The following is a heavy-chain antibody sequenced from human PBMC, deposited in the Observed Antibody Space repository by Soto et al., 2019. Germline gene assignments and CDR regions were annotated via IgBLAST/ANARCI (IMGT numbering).Heavy chain of an antibody. J-gene: IGHJ4*02. Sequence: KASETLSLTCAVSGYSISSGYYWGWIRQPPGKGLEWIGSIYHSGSTYYNPSLKSRVTISVDTSKNQFSLKLSSVTAADTAVYYCARTAMVGVDYWGQGTLVTVSS. CDR3: ARTAMVGVDY. V-gene: IGHV4-38-2*01. CDR2: IYHSGST. D-gene: IGHD5-18*01. CDR1: GYSISSGYY.